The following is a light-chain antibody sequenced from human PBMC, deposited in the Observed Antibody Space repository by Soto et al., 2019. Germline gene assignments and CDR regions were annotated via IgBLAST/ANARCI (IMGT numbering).Light chain of an antibody. Sequence: DIQMTQSPSTLSASVGDGVTITCRASQNISVWLAWYQQRPGKAPKFLIYDASSLETGVPSRFSGIGSGTEFTLSIRSLQPDDFATYYGQQYDSSSPTFGQGTKLEIQ. J-gene: IGKJ2*01. CDR3: QQYDSSSPT. V-gene: IGKV1-5*01. CDR2: DAS. CDR1: QNISVW.